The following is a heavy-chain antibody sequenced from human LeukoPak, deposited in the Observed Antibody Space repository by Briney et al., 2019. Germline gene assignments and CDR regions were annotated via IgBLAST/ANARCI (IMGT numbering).Heavy chain of an antibody. D-gene: IGHD6-19*01. Sequence: SGGSLRLSCAASGFTFNCYAMYWVRQAPGKGLEWVSGIFGSGGSAHYADSVKGRFTISRDNSKNTVYLQMDSLRVEDTAVYYCGKTTTGYSSGRYPGWPVDYWGQGTLVTVSS. V-gene: IGHV3-23*01. J-gene: IGHJ4*02. CDR2: IFGSGGSA. CDR1: GFTFNCYA. CDR3: GKTTTGYSSGRYPGWPVDY.